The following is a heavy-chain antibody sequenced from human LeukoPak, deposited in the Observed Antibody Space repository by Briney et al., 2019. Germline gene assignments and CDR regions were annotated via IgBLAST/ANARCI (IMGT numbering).Heavy chain of an antibody. V-gene: IGHV4-59*08. D-gene: IGHD1-26*01. CDR2: IYYSGST. Sequence: SETLSLTCTVSGGSISSYYWSWIRQPPGKGLEWIGYIYYSGSTNYNPSLKSRVTISVDTSKNQFSLKLSSVTAADTAVYYCGRHRSYQGWFDPWGQGTLVTVSS. J-gene: IGHJ5*02. CDR3: GRHRSYQGWFDP. CDR1: GGSISSYY.